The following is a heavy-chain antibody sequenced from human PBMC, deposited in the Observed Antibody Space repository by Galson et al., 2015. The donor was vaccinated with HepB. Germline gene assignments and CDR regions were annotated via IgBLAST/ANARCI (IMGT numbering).Heavy chain of an antibody. CDR2: IDPRGGST. Sequence: SVKVSCKASGYTFTNYYIHWVRQAPGQGLEWMAIIDPRGGSTTFAQKFQGRVTTTRDTPTSTVHMELSSLRSEDTAVYYCARGGIYYESRGSLYNWFDPWGQGTLVTVSS. CDR1: GYTFTNYY. V-gene: IGHV1-46*01. D-gene: IGHD3-22*01. CDR3: ARGGIYYESRGSLYNWFDP. J-gene: IGHJ5*02.